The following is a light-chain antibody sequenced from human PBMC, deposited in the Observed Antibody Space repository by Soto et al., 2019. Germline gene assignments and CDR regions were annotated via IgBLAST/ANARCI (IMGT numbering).Light chain of an antibody. CDR1: QGISSY. V-gene: IGKV1-8*01. CDR2: AAS. Sequence: AIRMTQSPSSFSASTGDRVTITCRASQGISSYLAWYQQKPGKAPKLLIYAASTLKSGVPSRFSGSGSGTDFTLTISCLQSEDFATYYCQQYYSYPSYTFGQGTKLEIK. J-gene: IGKJ2*01. CDR3: QQYYSYPSYT.